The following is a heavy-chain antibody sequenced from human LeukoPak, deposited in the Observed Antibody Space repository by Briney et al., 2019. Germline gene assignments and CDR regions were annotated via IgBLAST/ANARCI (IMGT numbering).Heavy chain of an antibody. D-gene: IGHD4-17*01. CDR2: IKSKTDGGTT. V-gene: IGHV3-15*01. Sequence: PGGSLRLSCAASGFTFSSYAMSWVRQAPGKGLEWVGRIKSKTDGGTTDYAAPVKGRFTISRDDSKNTLYLQMNSLKTEDTAVYHCTTDKLFTVTTSWFDPWGQGTLVTVSS. CDR3: TTDKLFTVTTSWFDP. J-gene: IGHJ5*02. CDR1: GFTFSSYA.